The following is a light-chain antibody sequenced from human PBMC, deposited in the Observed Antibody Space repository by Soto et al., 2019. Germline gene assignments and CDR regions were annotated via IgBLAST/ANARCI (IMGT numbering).Light chain of an antibody. CDR3: QQRSNWPWGT. Sequence: EIVLTPSAATLSFPPGESATLSCRASQSVSSSFAWYQQKPGQAPRLLISDASNRATGIPARFSGSGSGTDFTLTISSLEPEDVAVYYCQQRSNWPWGTFGPGTKVDIK. J-gene: IGKJ3*01. CDR2: DAS. CDR1: QSVSSS. V-gene: IGKV3-11*01.